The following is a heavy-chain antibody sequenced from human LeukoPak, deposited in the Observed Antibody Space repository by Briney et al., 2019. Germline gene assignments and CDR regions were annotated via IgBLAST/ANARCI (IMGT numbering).Heavy chain of an antibody. D-gene: IGHD3-22*01. CDR2: SIPIFSRA. V-gene: IGHV1-69*01. J-gene: IGHJ3*02. CDR1: GTTFGLSA. CDR3: ERVGPPRRDHYYPSSGDYLPVFEI. Sequence: SVKVSCKVSGTTFGLSAISWVRQAPGQGLQWMGGSIPIFSRADYAQRFKDRITISWDASTGTDYMELRSLTFDDTAVYYCERVGPPRRDHYYPSSGDYLPVFEIWGHGTMVTVSS.